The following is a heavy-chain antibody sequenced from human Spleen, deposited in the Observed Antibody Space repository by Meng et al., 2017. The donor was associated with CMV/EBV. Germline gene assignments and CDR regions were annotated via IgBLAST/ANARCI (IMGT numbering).Heavy chain of an antibody. CDR2: ISYHLRTR. V-gene: IGHV3-30*04. CDR1: FSVTAYA. J-gene: IGHJ4*02. CDR3: ARAGGYFGSGRSPYFDS. D-gene: IGHD3-10*01. Sequence: FSVTAYALYCVRSAPANALEWVAVISYHLRTRFYAHPAKGRFTISKDNSKTTLYLQMNSLTAEDPALYYCARAGGYFGSGRSPYFDSWGQGTLVTVSS.